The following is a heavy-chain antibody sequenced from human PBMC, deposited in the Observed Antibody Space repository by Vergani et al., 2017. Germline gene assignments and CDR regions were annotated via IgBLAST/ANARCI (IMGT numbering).Heavy chain of an antibody. D-gene: IGHD2-15*01. Sequence: QVQLQESGPGLVKSSETLSLTCSVSFDSIRNLYCNWIRQPPGKGLEWIGSIHYSENTNYNPSLRTRVTISVDTSKNQFTLWVNSVTAADTAVYFCARASLRAIVGYYYYMDVWGKGKTVVVSS. CDR3: ARASLRAIVGYYYYMDV. J-gene: IGHJ6*03. CDR2: IHYSENT. CDR1: FDSIRNLY. V-gene: IGHV4-59*11.